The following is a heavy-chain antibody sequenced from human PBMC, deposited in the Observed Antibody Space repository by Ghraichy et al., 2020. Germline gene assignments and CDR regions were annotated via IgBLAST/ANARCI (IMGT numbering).Heavy chain of an antibody. CDR1: GFTFGDYA. Sequence: GESLNISCTASGFTFGDYAMSWFHQAPGKGLEWVGSIRSEAHGGTTEYAASVKGRFTISRDDSKRIAYLQMNSLKTEDTAVYYCTRDRPIDYWGQGTLVTVSS. CDR3: TRDRPIDY. CDR2: IRSEAHGGTT. J-gene: IGHJ4*02. V-gene: IGHV3-49*03.